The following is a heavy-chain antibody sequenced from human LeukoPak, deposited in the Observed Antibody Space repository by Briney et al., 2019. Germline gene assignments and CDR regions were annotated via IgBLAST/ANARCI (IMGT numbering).Heavy chain of an antibody. J-gene: IGHJ4*02. CDR2: IKSKTDGGTT. Sequence: GGSLRLSCAASGFTFSSYNMNWVRQAPGKGLEWVGRIKSKTDGGTTDYAAPVKGRFTISRDDSKNTLYLQMNSLKTEDTAVYYCTTEDLNPDYYDSSGYYGFDYWGQGTLVTVSS. D-gene: IGHD3-22*01. V-gene: IGHV3-15*01. CDR1: GFTFSSYN. CDR3: TTEDLNPDYYDSSGYYGFDY.